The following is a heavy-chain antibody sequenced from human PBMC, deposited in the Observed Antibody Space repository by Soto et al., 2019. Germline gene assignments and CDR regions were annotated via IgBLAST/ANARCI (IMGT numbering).Heavy chain of an antibody. J-gene: IGHJ4*02. Sequence: SETLSLTCTVSGGSISSSSYYWGWIRQPPGKGLEWIGSIYYSGGTYYNPSLKSRVTISVDTSKNQFSLKLSSVTAADTAVYYCAVDYGDYGGDFDYWGQGTLVTVSS. D-gene: IGHD4-17*01. V-gene: IGHV4-39*01. CDR2: IYYSGGT. CDR3: AVDYGDYGGDFDY. CDR1: GGSISSSSYY.